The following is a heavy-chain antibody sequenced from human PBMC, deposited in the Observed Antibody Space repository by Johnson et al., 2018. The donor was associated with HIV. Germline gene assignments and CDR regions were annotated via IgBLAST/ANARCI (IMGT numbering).Heavy chain of an antibody. V-gene: IGHV3-30-3*01. CDR2: ISYDGSNK. D-gene: IGHD3-10*01. J-gene: IGHJ3*02. Sequence: VQLVESGGGVVQPGRSLRLSCAASGFTFSSYAMHWVRQAPGKGLEWVAVISYDGSNKYYADSVKGRFIISRDNSKNTLYLQMNRLRTDDTTVYYCARDRFHPHAFDIWGQGTMVTVSS. CDR3: ARDRFHPHAFDI. CDR1: GFTFSSYA.